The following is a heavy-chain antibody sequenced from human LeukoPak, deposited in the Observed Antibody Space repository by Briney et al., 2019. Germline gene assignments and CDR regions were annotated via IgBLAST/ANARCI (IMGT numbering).Heavy chain of an antibody. V-gene: IGHV3-74*01. CDR3: ARGGYSGYNFDY. Sequence: GGSLRLSCAASGFTFSSYWMHWVRQAPGKGLVWVSRINSDGSSTSYADSVEGRFTISRDNAKNTLYLQMNSLRAEDTAVYYCARGGYSGYNFDYWGQGTLVTVSS. D-gene: IGHD5-12*01. J-gene: IGHJ4*02. CDR2: INSDGSST. CDR1: GFTFSSYW.